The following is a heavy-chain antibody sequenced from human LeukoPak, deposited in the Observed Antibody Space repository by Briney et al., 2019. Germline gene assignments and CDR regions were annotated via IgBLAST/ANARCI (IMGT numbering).Heavy chain of an antibody. CDR2: MNSKIGNT. V-gene: IGHV1-8*01. Sequence: ASVKVSCKASGYTFTSYDINWVRQAPGQGGEWMGWMNSKIGNTGYAQKFQGRVTMTRNTSIRTAYMELSSLRSEDTAVYYCAVGVYGDYENWFDPWGQGTLVTVSS. D-gene: IGHD4-17*01. CDR1: GYTFTSYD. J-gene: IGHJ5*02. CDR3: AVGVYGDYENWFDP.